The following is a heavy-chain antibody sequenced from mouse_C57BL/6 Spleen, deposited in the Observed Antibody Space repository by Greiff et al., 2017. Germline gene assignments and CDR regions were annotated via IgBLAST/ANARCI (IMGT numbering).Heavy chain of an antibody. J-gene: IGHJ2*01. CDR3: TRGYGYDVGY. CDR2: IDPETGGT. CDR1: GYTFTDYE. V-gene: IGHV1-15*01. Sequence: QVQLKESGAELVRPGASVTLSCKASGYTFTDYEMHWVKQTPVHGLEWIGAIDPETGGTAYNQKFKGKAILTADKSSSTAYMELRSLTSEDSAVYYCTRGYGYDVGYWGQGTTLTVSS. D-gene: IGHD2-2*01.